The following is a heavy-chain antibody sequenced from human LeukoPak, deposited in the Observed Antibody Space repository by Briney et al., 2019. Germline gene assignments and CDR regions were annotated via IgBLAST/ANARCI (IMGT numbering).Heavy chain of an antibody. CDR2: INHSGST. CDR1: GGSFSGYY. CDR3: ARVPGFGELFVFDY. V-gene: IGHV4-34*01. D-gene: IGHD3-10*01. J-gene: IGHJ4*02. Sequence: SETLSLTCAVYGGSFSGYYWSWIRQPPRKGLEWIGEINHSGSTNYNPSLKSRVTISVDTSKNQFSLKLSSVTAADTAVYYCARVPGFGELFVFDYWGQGTLVTVSS.